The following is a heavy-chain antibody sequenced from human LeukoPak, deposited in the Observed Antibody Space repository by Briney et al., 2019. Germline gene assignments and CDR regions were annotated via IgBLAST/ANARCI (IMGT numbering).Heavy chain of an antibody. CDR2: IYYSGST. Sequence: TSETLSLTCTVSGGSISSYYWSWIRQPPGKGLEWIGYIYYSGSTNYNPCLKSRVTISVDTSKNQFSLKLSSVTAADTAVYYCARSVQVRWLQLYFDYWGQGTLVTVSS. V-gene: IGHV4-59*01. CDR1: GGSISSYY. J-gene: IGHJ4*02. CDR3: ARSVQVRWLQLYFDY. D-gene: IGHD5-24*01.